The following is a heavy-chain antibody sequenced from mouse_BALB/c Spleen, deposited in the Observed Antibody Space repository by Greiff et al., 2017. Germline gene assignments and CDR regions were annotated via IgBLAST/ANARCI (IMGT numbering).Heavy chain of an antibody. J-gene: IGHJ2*01. Sequence: DVKLVESGGGLVKPGGSLKLSCAASGFTFSSYAMSWVRQSPEKRLEWVAEISSGGSYTYYPDTVTGRFTISRDNAKNTLYLEMSSLRSEDTAMYYCARGDYYGSSYRYYFDYWGQGTTLTVSS. V-gene: IGHV5-9-4*01. CDR1: GFTFSSYA. CDR2: ISSGGSYT. CDR3: ARGDYYGSSYRYYFDY. D-gene: IGHD1-1*01.